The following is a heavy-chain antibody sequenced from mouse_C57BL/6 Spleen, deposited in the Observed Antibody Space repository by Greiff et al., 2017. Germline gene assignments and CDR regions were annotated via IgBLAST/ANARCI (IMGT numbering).Heavy chain of an antibody. CDR3: ATLDSSGYGFAY. CDR2: INPSTGGT. D-gene: IGHD3-2*02. J-gene: IGHJ3*01. V-gene: IGHV1-42*01. Sequence: VQLQQSGPELVKPGASVKISCKASGYSFTGYYMNWVKQSPEKSLEWIGEINPSTGGTTYNQKFKAKATLTVDKSSSTAYMQLKSLTSEDSAVYYCATLDSSGYGFAYWGQGTLVTVSA. CDR1: GYSFTGYY.